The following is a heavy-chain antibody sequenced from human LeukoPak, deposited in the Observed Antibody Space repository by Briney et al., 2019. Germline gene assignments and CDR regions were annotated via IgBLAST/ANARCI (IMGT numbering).Heavy chain of an antibody. CDR3: ARGRSRRAFDI. CDR1: GFTFSNSW. D-gene: IGHD3-10*01. CDR2: IKEDGSDK. Sequence: GGSLRLSCLASGFTFSNSWMTWVRQAPGRGLEWVANIKEDGSDKQYVDSVRGRFTISRDNAKNSLYLQMNSLRAEDTAVYYCARGRSRRAFDIWGQGTMVTVSS. V-gene: IGHV3-7*03. J-gene: IGHJ3*02.